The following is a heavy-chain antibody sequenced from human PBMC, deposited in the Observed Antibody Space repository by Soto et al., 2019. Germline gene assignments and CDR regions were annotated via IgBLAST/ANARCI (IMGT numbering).Heavy chain of an antibody. CDR1: GFTVFNNY. CDR2: IFSGGST. D-gene: IGHD2-15*01. J-gene: IGHJ4*02. V-gene: IGHV3-53*02. Sequence: EVQLVETGGGLVQPGGSLRLSCAASGFTVFNNYMSWVRQAPGEGLEWVSVIFSGGSTSYADSVKGRFTVSGDSSKNTLYLQMNSLRAEDRAVYYCATHPYSPKWGQGTLVTVSP. CDR3: ATHPYSPK.